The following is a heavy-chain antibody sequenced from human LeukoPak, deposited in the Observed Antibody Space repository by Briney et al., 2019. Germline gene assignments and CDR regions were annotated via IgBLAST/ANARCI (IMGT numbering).Heavy chain of an antibody. CDR3: AKDAERGFDFSNSLQS. V-gene: IGHV3-33*06. D-gene: IGHD4-11*01. Sequence: GRSLRLSCTTSGFTFSHYAMHWVRQAPGKGLQWVAVIWNDGSDKYYADSVKGRFTISRDNSKKTVYLQLSSLRVEDTAVYYCAKDAERGFDFSNSLQSWGQGTLVTVSS. J-gene: IGHJ4*02. CDR2: IWNDGSDK. CDR1: GFTFSHYA.